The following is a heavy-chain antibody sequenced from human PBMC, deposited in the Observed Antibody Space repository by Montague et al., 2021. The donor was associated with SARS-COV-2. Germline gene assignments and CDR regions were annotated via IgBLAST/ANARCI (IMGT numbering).Heavy chain of an antibody. D-gene: IGHD6-13*01. CDR2: IYYSGST. CDR1: GGSISSGGYY. CDR3: VATYNGNWYYFDY. Sequence: TLSLTCTVSGGSISSGGYYWSWIRQHPGKGLEWIGYIYYSGSTYYNPSLKSRVTISVDTSKNQFSLKLNSVTAADAAVYYCVATYNGNWYYFDYWGQGTLVTVSS. J-gene: IGHJ4*02. V-gene: IGHV4-30-4*08.